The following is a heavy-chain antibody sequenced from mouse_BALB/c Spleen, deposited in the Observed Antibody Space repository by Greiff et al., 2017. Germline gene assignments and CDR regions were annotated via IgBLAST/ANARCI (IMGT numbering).Heavy chain of an antibody. Sequence: EVHLVESGGGLVQPGGSRKLSCAASGFTFRSFGMHWVRQTPEKRLEWVASISSGGSTYYPASVKGRFTISRDNARNILYLQMSSLRSEDTAMYYCARGPGGNYRFSWYFDVWGAGTTVTVSA. CDR2: ISSGGST. D-gene: IGHD2-1*01. CDR3: ARGPGGNYRFSWYFDV. CDR1: GFTFRSFG. V-gene: IGHV5-6-5*01. J-gene: IGHJ1*01.